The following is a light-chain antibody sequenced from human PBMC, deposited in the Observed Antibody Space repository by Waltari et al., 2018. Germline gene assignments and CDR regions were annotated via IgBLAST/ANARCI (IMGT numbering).Light chain of an antibody. CDR3: QQYNKWPPT. Sequence: SCRASQSVSSNLAWYQQKPGQAPRLLIYGASTRATGIPARFSGSGSGTEFTLTISSLQSEDFAVYYCQQYNKWPPTFGQGTKVEIK. CDR2: GAS. CDR1: QSVSSN. J-gene: IGKJ1*01. V-gene: IGKV3-15*01.